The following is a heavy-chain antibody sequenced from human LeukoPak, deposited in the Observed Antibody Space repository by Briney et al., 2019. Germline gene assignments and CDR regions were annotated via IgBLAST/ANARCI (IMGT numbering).Heavy chain of an antibody. CDR3: ARLITEWRENYFDS. CDR2: ISYVSGAR. V-gene: IGHV3-48*01. Sequence: GGSLRLSCAASRDTLSSYSMNWVRQAPGKGLEWLSYISYVSGARYYAESVKGRFTISRDNAKSSVYLEMNSLRAEDTAVYCCARLITEWRENYFDSWGQGTLVTVSS. CDR1: RDTLSSYS. D-gene: IGHD3-3*01. J-gene: IGHJ4*02.